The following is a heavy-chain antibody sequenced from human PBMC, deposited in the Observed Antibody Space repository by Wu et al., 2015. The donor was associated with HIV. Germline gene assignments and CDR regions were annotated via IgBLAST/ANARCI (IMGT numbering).Heavy chain of an antibody. J-gene: IGHJ4*01. Sequence: QVQLVQSGAEVKKPGSSVKVSCKGSGGTFNNYAINWVRQAPGQGLEWMGGIIPIFGTTNYAQKFQGRVTISADESTSTGYMELSGLRFEDTAMYYCAREDGTSYFFDCWGHGSLVTVSS. D-gene: IGHD1-26*01. CDR2: IIPIFGTT. CDR3: AREDGTSYFFDC. V-gene: IGHV1-69*01. CDR1: GGTFNNYA.